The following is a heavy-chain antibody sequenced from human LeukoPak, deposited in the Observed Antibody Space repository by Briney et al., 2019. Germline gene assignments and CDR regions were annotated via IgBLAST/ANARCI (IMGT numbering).Heavy chain of an antibody. J-gene: IGHJ6*02. D-gene: IGHD3-9*01. V-gene: IGHV3-74*01. Sequence: GGSLRLSCAASGFTFSSYWMHWVRQAPGKGLVWVSRINSDGSSTSYADSVKGRFTISRDNAKNTLYLQMNSLRAEDTAVYYCARVREDWLLSVGAYGMDVWGQGTTVTVSS. CDR1: GFTFSSYW. CDR2: INSDGSST. CDR3: ARVREDWLLSVGAYGMDV.